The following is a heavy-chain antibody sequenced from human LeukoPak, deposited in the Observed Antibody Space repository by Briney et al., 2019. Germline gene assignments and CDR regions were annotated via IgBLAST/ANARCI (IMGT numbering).Heavy chain of an antibody. Sequence: SETLSLTCTVSGGSISSYYWSWIRQPPGKGLEWIGYIYYSGSTIYNPSLKSRVTISVDTSKNQFSLKLSSVTAADTAVYYCARVNYYDSSGYSPHFDYWGQGTLVTVSS. CDR1: GGSISSYY. CDR2: IYYSGST. CDR3: ARVNYYDSSGYSPHFDY. V-gene: IGHV4-59*01. J-gene: IGHJ4*02. D-gene: IGHD3-22*01.